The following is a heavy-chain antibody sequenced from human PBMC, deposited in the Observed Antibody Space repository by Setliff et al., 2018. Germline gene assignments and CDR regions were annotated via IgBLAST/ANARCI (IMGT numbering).Heavy chain of an antibody. Sequence: SETLSLTCTVSGGSINNYYWSWIRQPAGKGLEWIGRIHTSGSTNYNPSLKSRVTMSVDTSKNQFSLKLTSVTAADTAVYYCRVWVDMIEVDSWAQGTLVTVSS. CDR2: IHTSGST. CDR3: RVWVDMIEVDS. J-gene: IGHJ4*02. CDR1: GGSINNYY. D-gene: IGHD3-22*01. V-gene: IGHV4-4*07.